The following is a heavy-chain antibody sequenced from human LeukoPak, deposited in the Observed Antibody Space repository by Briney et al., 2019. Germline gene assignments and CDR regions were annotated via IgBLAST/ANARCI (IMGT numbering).Heavy chain of an antibody. D-gene: IGHD4-17*01. CDR1: GGSISSSSYY. J-gene: IGHJ3*02. V-gene: IGHV4-39*07. CDR2: IYYSGST. Sequence: SETLSLTCTVSGGSISSSSYYWGWIRQPPGKGLEWIGSIYYSGSTYYNPSPKSRVTISVDTSKNQFSLKLSSVTAADTAVYYCAMRHGPQYGDYDAFDIWGQGTMVTVSS. CDR3: AMRHGPQYGDYDAFDI.